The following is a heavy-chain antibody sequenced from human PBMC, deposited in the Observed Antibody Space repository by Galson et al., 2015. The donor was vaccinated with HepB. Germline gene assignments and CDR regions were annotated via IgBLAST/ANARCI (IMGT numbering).Heavy chain of an antibody. Sequence: SLRLSCAASGFTFGDYAMSWLRQAPGKGLEWVGFIRSKAYGATTEYAASVKGRFTISRDDSKSIAYLQMNSLKTEDTAVYYCTRNRAVAGEVEAYYFDYWGQGTLVTVSS. J-gene: IGHJ4*02. CDR1: GFTFGDYA. CDR2: IRSKAYGATT. CDR3: TRNRAVAGEVEAYYFDY. V-gene: IGHV3-49*03. D-gene: IGHD6-19*01.